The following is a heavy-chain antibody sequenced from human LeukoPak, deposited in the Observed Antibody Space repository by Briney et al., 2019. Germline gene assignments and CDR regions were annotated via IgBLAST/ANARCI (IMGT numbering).Heavy chain of an antibody. D-gene: IGHD1-14*01. J-gene: IGHJ4*02. Sequence: PGRSLRLSCAASGFTFSSYGMHWVRQAPGKGLEWVTFIQYDDSVKFYADSVKGRFSISRDNSKNTVYLQMNSLRSEDTGLYFCAQDVRIEEVPLLGPGFWGQGTLVTVSS. CDR2: IQYDDSVK. V-gene: IGHV3-30*02. CDR1: GFTFSSYG. CDR3: AQDVRIEEVPLLGPGF.